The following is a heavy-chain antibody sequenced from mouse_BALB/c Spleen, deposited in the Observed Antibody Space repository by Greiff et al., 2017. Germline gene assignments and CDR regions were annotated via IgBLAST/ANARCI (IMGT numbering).Heavy chain of an antibody. D-gene: IGHD1-2*01. J-gene: IGHJ2*01. CDR1: GYTFTSYW. CDR2: INPSTGYT. CDR3: ARGYYGLFDY. Sequence: VQLQQSGAELAKPGASVKMSCKASGYTFTSYWMHWVKQRPGQGLEWIGYINPSTGYTEYNQKFKDKATLTADKSSSTAYMQLSSLTSEDSAVYYCARGYYGLFDYWGQGTTLTVSS. V-gene: IGHV1-7*01.